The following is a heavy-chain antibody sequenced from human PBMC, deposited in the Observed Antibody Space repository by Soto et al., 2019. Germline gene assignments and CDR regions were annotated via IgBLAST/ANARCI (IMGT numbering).Heavy chain of an antibody. CDR2: IYYSGST. Sequence: SETLSLTCTVSGGSISSGGYYWSWIRQHPGKGLEWIGYIYYSGSTYYNPSLKSRVTISVDTSKNQFSLKLSSVTAADTAIYYCVRSVILSGGSYKGLIRLHYFDTWGPGTLVTVSS. CDR3: VRSVILSGGSYKGLIRLHYFDT. J-gene: IGHJ4*02. CDR1: GGSISSGGYY. D-gene: IGHD3-3*01. V-gene: IGHV4-31*03.